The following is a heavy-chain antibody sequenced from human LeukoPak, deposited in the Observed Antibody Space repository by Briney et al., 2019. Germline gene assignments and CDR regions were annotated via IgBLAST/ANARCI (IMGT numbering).Heavy chain of an antibody. J-gene: IGHJ2*01. CDR1: GFSVSSTY. D-gene: IGHD3-10*01. V-gene: IGHV3-53*01. Sequence: GGSLRLSCAASGFSVSSTYMSWVRQAPGKGLEWVSVIYTDGSTYYADSVTGRFTISRDNSKNTLYLQMNTLRDEDTAVYYCAREVRDWYFDLWGRGTLVTVSS. CDR3: AREVRDWYFDL. CDR2: IYTDGST.